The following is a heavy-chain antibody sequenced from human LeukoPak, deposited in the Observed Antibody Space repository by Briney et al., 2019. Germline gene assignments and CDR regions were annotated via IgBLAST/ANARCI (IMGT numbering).Heavy chain of an antibody. D-gene: IGHD5-24*01. CDR3: AKDRYNAVHNFDY. J-gene: IGHJ4*02. Sequence: GGSLRLSCAASGFTFSSYAMSWVRQAPGKGLEWVSGISGGGGSTDYGDSVKGRFTISRDNSKNTLYLQMNSLRAEDTAVYYCAKDRYNAVHNFDYWGQGTLVTVSS. CDR2: ISGGGGST. CDR1: GFTFSSYA. V-gene: IGHV3-23*01.